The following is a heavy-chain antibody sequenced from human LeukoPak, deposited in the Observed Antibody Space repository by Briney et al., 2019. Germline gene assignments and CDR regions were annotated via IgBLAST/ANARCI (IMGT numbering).Heavy chain of an antibody. CDR1: GGSISSYY. CDR2: IYYSGST. CDR3: ARHYGTLWYYYYMDV. Sequence: PSETLSLTCTVSGGSISSYYWSWIRQPPGKGLEWIGYIYYSGSTNYNPSLKSRVTISVDTSKNQLSLKLSSVTAADTAVYYCARHYGTLWYYYYMDVWGKGTTVTVSS. D-gene: IGHD3-10*01. J-gene: IGHJ6*03. V-gene: IGHV4-59*01.